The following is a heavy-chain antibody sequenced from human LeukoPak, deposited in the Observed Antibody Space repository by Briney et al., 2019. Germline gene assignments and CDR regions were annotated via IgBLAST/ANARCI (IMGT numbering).Heavy chain of an antibody. CDR2: INPRSGST. CDR1: GYTFTTYY. Sequence: ASVKVSCKASGYTFTTYYMHWVRQAPGQGLEWMGIINPRSGSTDYAHNLQGRVTMTRDTSTSTVYMELSSLRSEDTAVYYCARDPDKTRTNYYDSSGYYTRRNDNWGQGTLVTVSS. V-gene: IGHV1-46*04. J-gene: IGHJ4*02. D-gene: IGHD3-22*01. CDR3: ARDPDKTRTNYYDSSGYYTRRNDN.